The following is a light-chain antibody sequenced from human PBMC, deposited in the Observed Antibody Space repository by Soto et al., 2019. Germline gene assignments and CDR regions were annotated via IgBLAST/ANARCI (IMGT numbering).Light chain of an antibody. J-gene: IGKJ5*01. CDR2: DAS. V-gene: IGKV1-33*01. Sequence: DIQRPQFPSTLSGSLKARVAITCRASQSISSWLAWYQQKPGRAPKLLIYDASNLEAGVPSRFRGSGSGTDFTFTISRLHPEDIATYYCQQYENRPTFGQGTRLEIK. CDR3: QQYENRPT. CDR1: QSISSW.